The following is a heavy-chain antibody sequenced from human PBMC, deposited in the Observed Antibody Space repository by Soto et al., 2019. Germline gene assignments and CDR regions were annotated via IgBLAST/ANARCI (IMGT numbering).Heavy chain of an antibody. J-gene: IGHJ3*02. CDR1: GFTFSSYG. CDR2: ISYDGSNK. D-gene: IGHD6-13*01. V-gene: IGHV3-30*18. Sequence: QVQLVESGGGVVQPGRSLRLSCAASGFTFSSYGTHWVRQAPGKGLEWVAVISYDGSNKYYADSVKGRFTISRDNSKNTLYLQMNSLRAEDTAVYYCAKDRTYGRGYTFDIWGQGTMVTVSS. CDR3: AKDRTYGRGYTFDI.